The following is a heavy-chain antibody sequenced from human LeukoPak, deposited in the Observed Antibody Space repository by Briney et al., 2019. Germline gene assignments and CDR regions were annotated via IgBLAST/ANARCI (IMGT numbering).Heavy chain of an antibody. V-gene: IGHV3-23*01. D-gene: IGHD6-6*01. CDR3: AKRAYTSSSLLYYFDY. CDR1: GFTFNNYG. J-gene: IGHJ4*02. Sequence: GGSLRLSCAASGFTFNNYGMSWVRQAPGKGLEWVSTISGSGGATYHADSVKGRFTISRDNLKSTLYLQMNSLRAEDTAVYYCAKRAYTSSSLLYYFDYWGQGTLVTVSS. CDR2: ISGSGGAT.